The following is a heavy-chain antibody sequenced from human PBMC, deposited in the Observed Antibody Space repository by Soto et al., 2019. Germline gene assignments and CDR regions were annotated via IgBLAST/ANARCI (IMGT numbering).Heavy chain of an antibody. Sequence: QITLKESGPTLVKPTQTLTLTCTFSGLSLSTTGVGVGWIRQPPGKALEWLALIYWDDDKRYSPSLKSRLTIPKERSKNQVVLTMTNMDPVDTATYYCVQSRCGGDCLQSYSSHSYYGLDVWGQGTTVTVSS. V-gene: IGHV2-5*02. CDR3: VQSRCGGDCLQSYSSHSYYGLDV. CDR1: GLSLSTTGVG. D-gene: IGHD2-21*02. CDR2: IYWDDDK. J-gene: IGHJ6*02.